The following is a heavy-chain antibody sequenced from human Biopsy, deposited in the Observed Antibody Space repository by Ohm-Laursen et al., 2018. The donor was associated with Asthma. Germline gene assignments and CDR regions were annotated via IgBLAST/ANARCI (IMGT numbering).Heavy chain of an antibody. V-gene: IGHV4-30-4*01. CDR3: ARASVAASSNWFDS. D-gene: IGHD6-19*01. CDR1: GASIKTDDHY. J-gene: IGHJ5*01. Sequence: SQSLSLTCTGSGASIKTDDHYWSWLRQPPGKGLERFGYIHYSGSASYNPSLKGGVTISVDKSKNQFSLNLSSVTAADTAVYYCARASVAASSNWFDSWGQGTLVTVSS. CDR2: IHYSGSA.